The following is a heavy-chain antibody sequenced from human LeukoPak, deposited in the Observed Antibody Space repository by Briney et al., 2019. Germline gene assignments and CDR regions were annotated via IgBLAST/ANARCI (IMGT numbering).Heavy chain of an antibody. V-gene: IGHV4-39*01. D-gene: IGHD2-15*01. Sequence: SETLSLTCTVSGGSISTTSYYWGWIRQPPGKGLQWIGSIYYNGSTYYNPSLKSRVIISVDTSKNQFSLKLSSVTAADTAVYYCARTRPDCSGGSCYPYYFDYWGQGTLVTVSS. J-gene: IGHJ4*02. CDR3: ARTRPDCSGGSCYPYYFDY. CDR1: GGSISTTSYY. CDR2: IYYNGST.